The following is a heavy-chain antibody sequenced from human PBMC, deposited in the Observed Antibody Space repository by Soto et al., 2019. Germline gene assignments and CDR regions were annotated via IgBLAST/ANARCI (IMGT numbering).Heavy chain of an antibody. CDR1: VFIFSSYA. J-gene: IGHJ4*02. CDR3: ARDLVFSCSSRSCFAKNLIDY. V-gene: IGHV3-30-3*01. D-gene: IGHD2-15*01. CDR2: ISGDGNDK. Sequence: VGSLRLSCASSVFIFSSYALHCVRHSPGKCLEWVAVISGDGNDKYYADSVKGRFTISRDRSKSSLYLQMNSLRADDTAVYFCARDLVFSCSSRSCFAKNLIDYWGQVTQVTXS.